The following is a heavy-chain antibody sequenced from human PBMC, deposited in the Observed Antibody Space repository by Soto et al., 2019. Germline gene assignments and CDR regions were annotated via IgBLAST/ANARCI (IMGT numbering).Heavy chain of an antibody. CDR1: GGSFSGYY. V-gene: IGHV4-34*02. D-gene: IGHD2-2*01. Sequence: QVQLQQWGAGLLKPSETLSLTCAVSGGSFSGYYWTWIRQTPGKGLEWIGEINHSGSTNYKPSLKSRVRISADTSKKQFSLNLTSVTAADTAVYYCARGECSSNYCFTRWALDIWGQGTVVTVSS. CDR2: INHSGST. CDR3: ARGECSSNYCFTRWALDI. J-gene: IGHJ3*02.